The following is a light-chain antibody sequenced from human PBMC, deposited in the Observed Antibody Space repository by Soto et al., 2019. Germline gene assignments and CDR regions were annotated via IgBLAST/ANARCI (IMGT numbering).Light chain of an antibody. CDR1: SSNIGRNY. J-gene: IGLJ3*02. Sequence: QSVLTQPPSVSAAPGQKVTISCSGGSSNIGRNYVSWYQQIPGTAPKLLIYENNKRPSGIPDRFSGSKSGTSATLAITGLQAGDEAEYYCGTWDSSLNTWVFGGGTKVTVL. CDR3: GTWDSSLNTWV. V-gene: IGLV1-51*02. CDR2: ENN.